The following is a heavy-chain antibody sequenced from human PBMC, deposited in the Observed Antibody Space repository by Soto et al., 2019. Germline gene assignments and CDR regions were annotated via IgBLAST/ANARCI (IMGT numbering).Heavy chain of an antibody. CDR1: GFTFSSYS. D-gene: IGHD3-9*01. J-gene: IGHJ6*01. CDR2: ISSSSSTI. CDR3: ARDRQDYDIVTGYLSPYGMDV. Sequence: EVQLVESGGGLVQPGGSLRLSCAASGFTFSSYSMNWVRQAPGKGLEWVSYISSSSSTIYYADSVKGRFTISRDNAKNSLYLQMNSRKAEDTAVSYCARDRQDYDIVTGYLSPYGMDVW. V-gene: IGHV3-48*01.